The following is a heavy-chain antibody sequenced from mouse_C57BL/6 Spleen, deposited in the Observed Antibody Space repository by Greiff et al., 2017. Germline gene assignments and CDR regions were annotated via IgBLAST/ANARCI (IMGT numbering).Heavy chain of an antibody. J-gene: IGHJ4*01. V-gene: IGHV7-3*01. D-gene: IGHD4-1*01. CDR2: IRNKANGYTT. Sequence: EVMLVESGGGLVQPGGSLSLSCAASGFTFTDYYMSWVRQPPGKALEWLGFIRNKANGYTTEYSASVKGRFTISRDNSQSNLYLQMNALRAEDSATYYCATSPYWAMDYWGQGTSVTVSS. CDR3: ATSPYWAMDY. CDR1: GFTFTDYY.